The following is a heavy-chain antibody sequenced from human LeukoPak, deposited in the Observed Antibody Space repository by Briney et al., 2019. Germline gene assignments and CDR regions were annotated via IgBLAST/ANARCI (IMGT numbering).Heavy chain of an antibody. V-gene: IGHV1-18*01. CDR1: GYTFTSYG. CDR3: AREGVRGVIAPVSTYYFDY. CDR2: ISAYNGNT. Sequence: ASVKVSCKASGYTFTSYGISWVRQAPGQGLEWMGWISAYNGNTNYAQKFQGRVTMTRDTSISTAYMELSRLRSDDTAVYYCAREGVRGVIAPVSTYYFDYWGQGTLVTVSS. J-gene: IGHJ4*02. D-gene: IGHD3-10*02.